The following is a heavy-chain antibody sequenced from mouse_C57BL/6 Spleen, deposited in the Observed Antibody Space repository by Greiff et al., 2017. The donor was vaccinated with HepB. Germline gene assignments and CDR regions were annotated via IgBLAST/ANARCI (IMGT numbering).Heavy chain of an antibody. V-gene: IGHV1-69*01. J-gene: IGHJ2*01. Sequence: VQLQQPGAELVMPGASVKLSCKASGYTFTSYWMHWVKQRPGQGLEWIGEIDPSDSYTNYNQKFKGKSTLTVDKSSSTAYMQLSSLTSEDSAVYYCARSLATDYFDYWGQGTTLTVSS. D-gene: IGHD1-1*01. CDR1: GYTFTSYW. CDR3: ARSLATDYFDY. CDR2: IDPSDSYT.